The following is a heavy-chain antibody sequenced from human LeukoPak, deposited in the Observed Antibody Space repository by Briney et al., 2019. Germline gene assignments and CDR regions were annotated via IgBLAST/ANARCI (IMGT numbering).Heavy chain of an antibody. CDR1: GFTFSSYW. V-gene: IGHV3-74*01. D-gene: IGHD4-17*01. CDR2: INSDGSST. CDR3: ARESTEYYFDY. J-gene: IGHJ4*02. Sequence: GGSLRLSCAASGFTFSSYWMHWVRQAPGKGLVWVSRINSDGSSTSYADSVKGRFTISRHNAKNTLYLQMNSLRAEDTAVYYCARESTEYYFDYWGQGTLVTVSS.